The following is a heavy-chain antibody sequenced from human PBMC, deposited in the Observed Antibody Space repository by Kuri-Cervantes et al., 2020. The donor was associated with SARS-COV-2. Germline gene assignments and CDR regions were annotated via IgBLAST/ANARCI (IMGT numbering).Heavy chain of an antibody. V-gene: IGHV3-30-3*01. CDR1: GFTFSSYA. D-gene: IGHD2-2*01. CDR3: ARALTSGYYYYGMDV. J-gene: IGHJ6*02. CDR2: ISYDGSNK. Sequence: GGSLRLSCAASGFTFSSYAMHWVRQAPGKGLEWVAVISYDGSNKYYADSVKGRFTISRDNSKNTLYLQMNSLRAEDTAVYYCARALTSGYYYYGMDVWGQGTTVPSP.